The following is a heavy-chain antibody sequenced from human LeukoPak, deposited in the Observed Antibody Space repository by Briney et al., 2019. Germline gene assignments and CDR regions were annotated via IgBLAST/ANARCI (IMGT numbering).Heavy chain of an antibody. Sequence: SETLSLTCTVSGFSVTTDSYCWGWIRQPPGKGLEWIGYDYCGGNTNYDPSLKRRVTISVDTSKNQFSLTLTSVTAADTAVYFCATVESTGDVHYWGQGTLVTVSS. CDR3: ATVESTGDVHY. J-gene: IGHJ4*02. CDR1: GFSVTTDSYC. D-gene: IGHD1-1*01. V-gene: IGHV4-61*01. CDR2: DYCGGNT.